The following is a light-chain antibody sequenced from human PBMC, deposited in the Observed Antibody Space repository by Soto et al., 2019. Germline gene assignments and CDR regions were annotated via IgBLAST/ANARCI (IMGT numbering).Light chain of an antibody. CDR3: SSYTSSSTLVV. CDR1: SSDVGGYNY. Sequence: QSALTQHASVSGSPGQSITISCTGTSSDVGGYNYVSWYQQHPGKAPKLMIYDVSNRPSGVSNRFSGSKSGNTTSLTISGLQAEDEADYYCSSYTSSSTLVVFGVGTKLTVL. CDR2: DVS. V-gene: IGLV2-14*01. J-gene: IGLJ2*01.